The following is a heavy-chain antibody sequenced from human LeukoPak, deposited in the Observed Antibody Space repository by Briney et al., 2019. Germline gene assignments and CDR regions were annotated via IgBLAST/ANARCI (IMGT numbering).Heavy chain of an antibody. CDR3: AGPQRPYSSPKSLDY. D-gene: IGHD6-13*01. CDR1: GGTFSSYA. V-gene: IGHV1-69*13. Sequence: SVKVSCKASGGTFSSYAISWVRQAPGQGLEWMGGIIPIFGTANYAQKFQGRVTITADESTSTAYMELSSLRSEDTAVYYCAGPQRPYSSPKSLDYWGQGTLVTVSS. J-gene: IGHJ4*02. CDR2: IIPIFGTA.